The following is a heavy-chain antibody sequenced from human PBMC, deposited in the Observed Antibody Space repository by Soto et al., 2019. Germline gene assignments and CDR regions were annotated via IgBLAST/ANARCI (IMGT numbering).Heavy chain of an antibody. CDR3: ARASIARAAAATYYFDY. CDR2: ISAYNGNT. D-gene: IGHD6-13*01. Sequence: ASVKVSCKXSGYTFTSYGISWVRQAPGQGLEWMGWISAYNGNTNYAQKLQGRVTMTTDTSTSTAYMELRSLRSDDTAVYYCARASIARAAAATYYFDYWGQGTLVTVSS. V-gene: IGHV1-18*04. CDR1: GYTFTSYG. J-gene: IGHJ4*02.